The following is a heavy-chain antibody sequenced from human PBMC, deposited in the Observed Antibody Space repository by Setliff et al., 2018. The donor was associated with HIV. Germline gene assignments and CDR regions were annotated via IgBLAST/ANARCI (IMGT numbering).Heavy chain of an antibody. CDR2: INTNTGNP. V-gene: IGHV7-4-1*02. Sequence: GASVKVSCKASGYTFTTYSMNWVRQAPGQGLEWMGWINTNTGNPTYAQGVTGRFVFSLDTSVSTAYLQISSLKAEDTAVYYCARDSRPLTIFAVVATNFYYYMDVWGTGTTVTVSS. CDR3: ARDSRPLTIFAVVATNFYYYMDV. CDR1: GYTFTTYS. J-gene: IGHJ6*03. D-gene: IGHD3-3*01.